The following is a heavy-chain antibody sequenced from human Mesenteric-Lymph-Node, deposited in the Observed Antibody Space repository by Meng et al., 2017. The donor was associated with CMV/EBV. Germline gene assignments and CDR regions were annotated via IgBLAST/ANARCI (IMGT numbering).Heavy chain of an antibody. Sequence: GESLKISCAASGFTFSDYFMSWIRQAPGKGLEWMAAITSDGNTKYYGNSARGRSTISRDNAKNTVSLEMDSLRPEDTALYYCARELKLRVNFDNWGQGTLVTVSS. CDR1: GFTFSDYF. D-gene: IGHD1-1*01. CDR3: ARELKLRVNFDN. J-gene: IGHJ4*02. CDR2: ITSDGNTK. V-gene: IGHV3-30*03.